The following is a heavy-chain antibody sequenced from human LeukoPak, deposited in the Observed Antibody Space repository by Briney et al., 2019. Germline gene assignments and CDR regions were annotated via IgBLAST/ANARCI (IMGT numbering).Heavy chain of an antibody. CDR2: IYYSGTT. CDR1: GGSISSYY. CDR3: ARGQSGFIAVAGTAYNCFDP. J-gene: IGHJ5*02. Sequence: PSETLSLTCTVSGGSISSYYWSWIRQPPGKGREGIGYIYYSGTTNYTPSLKCRVTISVHTSKNHFSLKLSSLTAADTSVYYCARGQSGFIAVAGTAYNCFDPWGQGTLVTVSS. V-gene: IGHV4-59*08. D-gene: IGHD6-19*01.